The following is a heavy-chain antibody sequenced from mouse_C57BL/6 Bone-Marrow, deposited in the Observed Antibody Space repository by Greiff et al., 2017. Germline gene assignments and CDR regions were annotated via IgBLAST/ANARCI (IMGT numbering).Heavy chain of an antibody. CDR3: ARYDWYYARDY. V-gene: IGHV5-17*01. J-gene: IGHJ4*01. CDR2: ISSGSSTI. D-gene: IGHD2-12*01. Sequence: EVHLVESGGGLVKPGGSLKLSCAASGFTFSDYGMHWVRQAPEKGLEWVAYISSGSSTIYYADTVKGRFTISRDNAKNTLFLQMTSLRSEDTAMYYCARYDWYYARDYWGQGTSVTVSS. CDR1: GFTFSDYG.